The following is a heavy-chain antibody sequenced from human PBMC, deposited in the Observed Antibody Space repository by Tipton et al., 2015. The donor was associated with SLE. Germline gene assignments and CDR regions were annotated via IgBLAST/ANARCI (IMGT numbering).Heavy chain of an antibody. Sequence: RSLRLSCAASGFTLSSHALSWVRQAPGKGLEWIGYIYYSGSTYYNPSLKSRVTISVDTSKNQFSLKLSSVTAADTAVYYCAREGLVVPNYFDYWGQGTLVTVSS. CDR2: IYYSGST. CDR1: GFTLSSHA. D-gene: IGHD2-8*02. CDR3: AREGLVVPNYFDY. V-gene: IGHV4-31*02. J-gene: IGHJ4*02.